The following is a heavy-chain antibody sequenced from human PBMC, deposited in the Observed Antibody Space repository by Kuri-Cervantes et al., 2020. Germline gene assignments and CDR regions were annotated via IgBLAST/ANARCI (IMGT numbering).Heavy chain of an antibody. CDR3: ATLGWLREDLDFDY. D-gene: IGHD5-12*01. J-gene: IGHJ4*02. CDR2: IIPILGIA. CDR1: GFTFSSYT. V-gene: IGHV1-69*02. Sequence: SCAASGFTFSSYTISWVRQAPGQGLEWMGRIIPILGIANYAQKFQGRVTMTEDTSTDTAYMELSSLRSEDTAVYYCATLGWLREDLDFDYWGQGTLVTVSS.